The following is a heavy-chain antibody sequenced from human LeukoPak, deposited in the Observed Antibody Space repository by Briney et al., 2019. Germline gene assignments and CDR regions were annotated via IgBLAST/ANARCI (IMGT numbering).Heavy chain of an antibody. Sequence: GGSLRLSCAASGFTFSSYGMHWVRQAPGKRLEWVAFIRYDGSNKYYADSVKGRFTISRDNAKNSLFLQMNSLRAEDTAVYYCARDLGGYSYGSHFDYWGQGTLVTVSS. CDR1: GFTFSSYG. CDR3: ARDLGGYSYGSHFDY. CDR2: IRYDGSNK. D-gene: IGHD5-18*01. V-gene: IGHV3-30*02. J-gene: IGHJ4*02.